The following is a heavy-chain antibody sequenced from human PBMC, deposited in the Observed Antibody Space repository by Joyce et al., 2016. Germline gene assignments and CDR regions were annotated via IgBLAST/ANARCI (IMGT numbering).Heavy chain of an antibody. D-gene: IGHD6-19*01. J-gene: IGHJ4*02. V-gene: IGHV1-69*01. Sequence: QVQMVQSGAEVKKPGASVKVSCRASGGTFSSDAISWVRQAPGQGLEGMGGIIPLYGTANYAQKFQGRVTITADESTNTAYMELSSLRSEDTAVFYCAREGRSGPYYLDYWGQGTLVTVSS. CDR3: AREGRSGPYYLDY. CDR2: IIPLYGTA. CDR1: GGTFSSDA.